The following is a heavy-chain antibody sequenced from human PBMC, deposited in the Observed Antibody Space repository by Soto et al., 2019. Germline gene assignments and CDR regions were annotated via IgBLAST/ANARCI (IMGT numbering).Heavy chain of an antibody. CDR2: ISGSGGST. V-gene: IGHV3-23*01. Sequence: GSLRLSCAASGFTFSSYAMSWVRQAPGKGLEWVSAISGSGGSTYYADSVKGRFTISRDNSKNTLYLQMNSLRAEDTAVYYCAKDDFWSGYPSSSYYYGMDVWGQGTTVTVSS. CDR1: GFTFSSYA. CDR3: AKDDFWSGYPSSSYYYGMDV. J-gene: IGHJ6*02. D-gene: IGHD3-3*01.